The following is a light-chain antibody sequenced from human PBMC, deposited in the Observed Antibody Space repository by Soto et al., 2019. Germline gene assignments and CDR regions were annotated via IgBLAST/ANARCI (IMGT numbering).Light chain of an antibody. CDR3: SSYTTSAPYV. Sequence: QSALTQPASVSGSPGQSITISCTGTSSDVGRYNYVSWYQQHPGKAPKVMIYEVSNRPSGVSNRFSGSKSGNTASLTISGVQAEDEADYYCSSYTTSAPYVFGSGTKVTVL. CDR1: SSDVGRYNY. CDR2: EVS. V-gene: IGLV2-14*01. J-gene: IGLJ1*01.